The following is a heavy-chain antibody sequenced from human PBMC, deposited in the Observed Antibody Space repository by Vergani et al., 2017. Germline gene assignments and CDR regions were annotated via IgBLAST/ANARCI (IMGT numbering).Heavy chain of an antibody. V-gene: IGHV2-26*01. CDR1: GFSLTTRGVA. Sequence: QITLKESGPTLVKPTQTLTLTCTFSGFSLTTRGVAVGWIRQPPGKALEWLAHIFSNDEKSYSTSLKSRLTISKDTSKSQVVLTMTNMDPVDTATYYCARSSNWGSTGFDYWGQGTLVTVSS. J-gene: IGHJ4*02. D-gene: IGHD7-27*01. CDR3: ARSSNWGSTGFDY. CDR2: IFSNDEK.